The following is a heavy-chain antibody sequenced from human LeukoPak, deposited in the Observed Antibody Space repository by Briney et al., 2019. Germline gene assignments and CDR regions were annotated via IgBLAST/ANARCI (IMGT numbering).Heavy chain of an antibody. V-gene: IGHV4-59*01. J-gene: IGHJ4*02. CDR3: ARHLYGSGSPLDY. CDR1: GFTFSSYA. Sequence: PGGSLRLSCAASGFTFSSYAMSWIRQPPGKGLEWIGYIYYSGSTNYNPSLKSRVTISVDTSKNQFSLKLSSVTAADTAVYYCARHLYGSGSPLDYWGQGILVTVSS. CDR2: IYYSGST. D-gene: IGHD3-10*01.